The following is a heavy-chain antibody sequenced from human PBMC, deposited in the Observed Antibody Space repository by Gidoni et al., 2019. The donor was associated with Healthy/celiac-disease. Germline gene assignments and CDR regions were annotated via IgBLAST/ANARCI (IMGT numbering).Heavy chain of an antibody. V-gene: IGHV3-49*05. CDR1: GFTFGASA. CDR3: TRDGWTYYYDSSGLYYFDY. Sequence: EVQLVESGGGLLKPGRSLSLSCTASGFTFGASAMSWFRQAPGKGLEWVGFIRSKAYGGTTEYAASVKGRFTISRDDSKSIAYLQMNSLKTEDTAVYYCTRDGWTYYYDSSGLYYFDYWGQGTLVTVSS. J-gene: IGHJ4*02. CDR2: IRSKAYGGTT. D-gene: IGHD3-22*01.